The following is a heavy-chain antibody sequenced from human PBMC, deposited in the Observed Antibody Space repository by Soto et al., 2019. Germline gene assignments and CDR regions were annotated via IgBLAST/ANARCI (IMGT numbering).Heavy chain of an antibody. Sequence: VQLVESGGGLVKPAGPLRLSCAASGFTFSDYYMSWIRQAPGKGLEWISYISSSGNYADYADSMKGRFSISRDNAKNSLYLQVHSLRAEDTAVYYCARSSGSYWWEFDYWGQGTLVTVSS. V-gene: IGHV3-11*06. D-gene: IGHD3-10*01. CDR2: ISSSGNYA. J-gene: IGHJ4*02. CDR3: ARSSGSYWWEFDY. CDR1: GFTFSDYY.